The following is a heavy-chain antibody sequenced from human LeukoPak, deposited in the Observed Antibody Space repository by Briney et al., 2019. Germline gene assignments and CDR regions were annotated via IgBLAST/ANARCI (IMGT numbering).Heavy chain of an antibody. CDR2: ISSSGSTI. V-gene: IGHV3-48*03. J-gene: IGHJ4*02. CDR3: ARDTTAGGLDY. Sequence: GGSLRLSCAASGFTFSSYEMNWVRQAPGKGLEWVSYISSSGSTIYYADSVKGRFTISRDNAKNSLYLQMNSLRAEDTAVYYCARDTTAGGLDYWGQGTLVTVSS. D-gene: IGHD6-13*01. CDR1: GFTFSSYE.